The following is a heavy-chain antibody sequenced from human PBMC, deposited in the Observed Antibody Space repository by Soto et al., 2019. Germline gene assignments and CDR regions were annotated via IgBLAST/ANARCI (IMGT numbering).Heavy chain of an antibody. Sequence: EVQLVESGGGLVQPGGSLRLSCAASGFTFSSYEMNWVRQAPGKGLEWVSYISSSGSTIYYADSVKGRFTISRDNAKNSLYLQMNSLRAEDTAVYYCARAGSSTSWRILNYYGMDVWGQGTTVTVSS. J-gene: IGHJ6*02. CDR1: GFTFSSYE. V-gene: IGHV3-48*03. CDR3: ARAGSSTSWRILNYYGMDV. D-gene: IGHD2-2*01. CDR2: ISSSGSTI.